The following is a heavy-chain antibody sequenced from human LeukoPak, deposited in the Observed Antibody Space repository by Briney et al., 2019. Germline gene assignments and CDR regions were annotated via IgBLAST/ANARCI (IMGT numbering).Heavy chain of an antibody. D-gene: IGHD3-10*01. Sequence: PSETLSLTCTVSGGSISSSSYYWGWIRQPPGKGLEWIGSIYYSGSTYYNPSLKSRVTISVDTSKNQFSLKLSSVTAADTAVYYCAREVKKGFGEYYWGQGTLVTVSS. V-gene: IGHV4-39*07. J-gene: IGHJ4*02. CDR1: GGSISSSSYY. CDR2: IYYSGST. CDR3: AREVKKGFGEYY.